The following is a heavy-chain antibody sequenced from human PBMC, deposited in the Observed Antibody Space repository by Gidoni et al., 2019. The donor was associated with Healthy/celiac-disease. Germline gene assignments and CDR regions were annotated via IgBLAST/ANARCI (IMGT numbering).Heavy chain of an antibody. Sequence: QLQLQESGPGLVKPSETLSLTCTVSGGSISSSSYYWGWIRQPPGKGLEWIGSIYYSGSTYYNPSLKSRVTISVDTSKNQFSLKLSSVTAADTAVYYCARHPVQLWLMNWGQGTLVTVSS. CDR1: GGSISSSSYY. D-gene: IGHD5-18*01. CDR3: ARHPVQLWLMN. CDR2: IYYSGST. V-gene: IGHV4-39*01. J-gene: IGHJ4*02.